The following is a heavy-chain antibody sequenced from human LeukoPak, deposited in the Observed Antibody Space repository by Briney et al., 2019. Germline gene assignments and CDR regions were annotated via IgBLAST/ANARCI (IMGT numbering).Heavy chain of an antibody. CDR1: GFSFSSYW. CDR3: ASGWGAFDY. Sequence: GGSLRLSCAASGFSFSSYWMSWVRQTLGKGLEWVANIKEDGSEKYYVDSVEGRFTISRDNAKNSLYLQMNSLRAEDTAVYYCASGWGAFDYWGQGTRVTVSS. V-gene: IGHV3-7*02. J-gene: IGHJ4*02. D-gene: IGHD1-26*01. CDR2: IKEDGSEK.